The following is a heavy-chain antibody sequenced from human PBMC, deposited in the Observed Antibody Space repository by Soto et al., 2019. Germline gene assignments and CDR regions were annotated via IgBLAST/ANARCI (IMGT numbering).Heavy chain of an antibody. CDR2: IYPGDSDT. V-gene: IGHV5-51*01. CDR1: GYSFTSYW. Sequence: PGESLKISCKGSGYSFTSYWIGWVRQMPGKGLEWMGIIYPGDSDTRYSPSFQGQVTISADKSISTAYLQWSSLKASDTAMYYCARQPMNYDILPGYLAFDIWGQGTMVTVSS. J-gene: IGHJ3*02. CDR3: ARQPMNYDILPGYLAFDI. D-gene: IGHD3-9*01.